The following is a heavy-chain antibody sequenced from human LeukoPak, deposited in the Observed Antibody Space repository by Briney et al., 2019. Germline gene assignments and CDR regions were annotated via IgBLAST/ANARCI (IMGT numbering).Heavy chain of an antibody. V-gene: IGHV3-30*18. Sequence: GGSLRLSCAASGFTFSSYGMHWVRQAPGKGLEWVAVISYDGSNKYYADSVKGRFTISRDNSKNTLYLQMNSLRAEDTAVYYCAKEMTTVTTFSLDYWGQGTLVTASS. CDR2: ISYDGSNK. CDR3: AKEMTTVTTFSLDY. J-gene: IGHJ4*02. D-gene: IGHD4-17*01. CDR1: GFTFSSYG.